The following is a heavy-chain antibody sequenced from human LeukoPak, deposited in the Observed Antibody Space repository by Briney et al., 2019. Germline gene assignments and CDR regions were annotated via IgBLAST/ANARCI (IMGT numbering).Heavy chain of an antibody. V-gene: IGHV4-61*02. CDR1: GGSISSGSYY. J-gene: IGHJ6*03. Sequence: SETLSLTCSVSGGSISSGSYYWSWIRQPAGKGLEWIGRIYTSGSTNYNPSLKSRVTISVDTSKNQFSLKLSSVTAADTAVYYCAREVRGFIVGAINYYYYYMDVWGKGTTVTVSS. CDR3: AREVRGFIVGAINYYYYYMDV. CDR2: IYTSGST. D-gene: IGHD1-26*01.